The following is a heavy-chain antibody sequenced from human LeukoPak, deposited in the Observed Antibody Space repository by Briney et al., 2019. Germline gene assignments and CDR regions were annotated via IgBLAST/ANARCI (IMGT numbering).Heavy chain of an antibody. CDR2: ISIYNGNT. V-gene: IGHV1-18*01. J-gene: IGHJ4*02. Sequence: ASVKVSCKASGYTFSSYTMNWVRQAPGQGLEWMGWISIYNGNTNYAEKIQGRVTMTTDTSTNTAFMELRSLRSDDTAMYYCARNHYSSSSDYWGQGTLVTVSS. CDR3: ARNHYSSSSDY. CDR1: GYTFSSYT. D-gene: IGHD6-6*01.